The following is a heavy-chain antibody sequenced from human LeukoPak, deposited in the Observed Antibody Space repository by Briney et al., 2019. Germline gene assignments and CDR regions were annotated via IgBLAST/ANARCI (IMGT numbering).Heavy chain of an antibody. J-gene: IGHJ4*02. CDR2: IYSGGST. CDR1: GFTFSSYA. CDR3: ARDGYGDFCFDY. V-gene: IGHV3-66*01. D-gene: IGHD4-17*01. Sequence: GGSLRLSCAASGFTFSSYAMSWVRQAPGKGLEWVSVIYSGGSTYYADSVKGRFTISRDNSKNTLYLQMNSLRAEDTAVYYCARDGYGDFCFDYWGQGTLVTVSS.